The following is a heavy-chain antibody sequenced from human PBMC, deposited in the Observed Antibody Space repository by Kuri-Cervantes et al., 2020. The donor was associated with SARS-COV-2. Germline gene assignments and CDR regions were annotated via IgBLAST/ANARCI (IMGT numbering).Heavy chain of an antibody. CDR2: ISSDAVNT. V-gene: IGHV3-64D*06. CDR1: GFFFSAYT. Sequence: GESLKISCSASGFFFSAYTLHWVRQAPGKGLEYVSAISSDAVNTYYANSVKGRFTISRDFSKNTLYLQMTNLTTEDTAVYYCVRAYSTGWLVGSYYFDSWGQGTLVTVPQ. CDR3: VRAYSTGWLVGSYYFDS. J-gene: IGHJ4*02. D-gene: IGHD6-19*01.